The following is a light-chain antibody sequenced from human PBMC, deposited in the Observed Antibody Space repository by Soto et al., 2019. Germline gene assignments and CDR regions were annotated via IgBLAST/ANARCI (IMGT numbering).Light chain of an antibody. V-gene: IGKV3-11*01. J-gene: IGKJ4*01. CDR2: DSF. Sequence: EIVLTQSPATLSLSPGDRATLSCRASHTVGSYLAWYQQKPGQAPRLLIYDSFNRATDIPARFSGSGSGTDFTLTISSLGPEDSAVYYCQQRSNWPLTFGGGTKVEIK. CDR1: HTVGSY. CDR3: QQRSNWPLT.